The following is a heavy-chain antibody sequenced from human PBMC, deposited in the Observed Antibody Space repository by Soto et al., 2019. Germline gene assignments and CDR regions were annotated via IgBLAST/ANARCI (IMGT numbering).Heavy chain of an antibody. Sequence: GGSLRLSCAASGFTFSSYAMHWVRQAPGKGLEWVAVISYDGSNKYYADSVKGRFTISRDNSKNTLYLQMNSLRAEDTAVYYCASTTTIFGVALDYWGQGTLVTVSS. V-gene: IGHV3-30-3*01. CDR3: ASTTTIFGVALDY. CDR2: ISYDGSNK. J-gene: IGHJ4*02. D-gene: IGHD3-3*01. CDR1: GFTFSSYA.